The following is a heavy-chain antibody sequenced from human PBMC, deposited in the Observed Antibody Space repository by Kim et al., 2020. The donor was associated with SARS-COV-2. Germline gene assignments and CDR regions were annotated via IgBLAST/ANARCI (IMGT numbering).Heavy chain of an antibody. Sequence: GGSLRLSCAASGFTFSTYSMNWVRQAPGKGLEWVSSISSGSSYIYYADSVKGRFTISRDNAQNSLYLQMTSLRAEDTAVYYCARGGIGQGGSTIDCWGQGTLVTVSS. D-gene: IGHD3-16*01. V-gene: IGHV3-21*01. CDR2: ISSGSSYI. J-gene: IGHJ4*02. CDR3: ARGGIGQGGSTIDC. CDR1: GFTFSTYS.